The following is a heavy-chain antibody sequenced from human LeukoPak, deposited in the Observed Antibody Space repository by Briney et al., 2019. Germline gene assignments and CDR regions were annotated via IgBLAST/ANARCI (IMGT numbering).Heavy chain of an antibody. Sequence: GGSLRLSCAASGFTFSSYWMHWVRQAPGKGLVWVSRINSDGSWTSYADSVKGRFTISKDNAKNTVYLQMNSLRAEDTAVYYCVSFYETYWGRGTLVTVSS. D-gene: IGHD2/OR15-2a*01. J-gene: IGHJ4*02. CDR2: INSDGSWT. CDR3: VSFYETY. CDR1: GFTFSSYW. V-gene: IGHV3-74*01.